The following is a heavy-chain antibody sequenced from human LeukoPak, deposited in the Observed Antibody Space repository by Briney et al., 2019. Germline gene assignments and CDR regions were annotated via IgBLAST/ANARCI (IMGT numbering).Heavy chain of an antibody. D-gene: IGHD3-10*01. CDR2: IYYSGST. J-gene: IGHJ4*02. CDR3: ASVNRGWFGVGEY. V-gene: IGHV4-39*01. Sequence: PSETRSLICTVAGGSISSNNYYWGWIRQPPEKGLEWIGSIYYSGSTYYNPSHESRVTISVDTSKNQFSLKLTSVTAADTAVYYCASVNRGWFGVGEYWGQGTLVTVSS. CDR1: GGSISSNNYY.